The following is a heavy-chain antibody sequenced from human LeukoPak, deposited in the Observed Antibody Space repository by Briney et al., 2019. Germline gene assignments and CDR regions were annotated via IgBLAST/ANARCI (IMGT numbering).Heavy chain of an antibody. V-gene: IGHV1-2*04. Sequence: ASVKVSCKASGYTFTGYLMHWVGQAAGQGLEWMGGMNPNSGGTNYAQKFQGWVTMTRDTSISTAYMELSRLRSDDTAVYYCARDRFTMVRGVIPNWFDPWGQGTLVTVSS. CDR2: MNPNSGGT. J-gene: IGHJ5*02. CDR3: ARDRFTMVRGVIPNWFDP. CDR1: GYTFTGYL. D-gene: IGHD3-10*01.